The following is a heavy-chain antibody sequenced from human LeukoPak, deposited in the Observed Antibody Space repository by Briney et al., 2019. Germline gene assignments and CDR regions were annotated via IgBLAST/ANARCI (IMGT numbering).Heavy chain of an antibody. Sequence: SETLSLTCTVSGGSISSYYWSWIRQPPGKGLEWIGYIYYSGSTNYNPSLKSRVTISVDTSKNQLSLKLSSVTAADTAVYFCVRDLVATIDHYYYGMDVWGQGTTVTVSS. V-gene: IGHV4-59*01. J-gene: IGHJ6*02. CDR3: VRDLVATIDHYYYGMDV. D-gene: IGHD5-12*01. CDR2: IYYSGST. CDR1: GGSISSYY.